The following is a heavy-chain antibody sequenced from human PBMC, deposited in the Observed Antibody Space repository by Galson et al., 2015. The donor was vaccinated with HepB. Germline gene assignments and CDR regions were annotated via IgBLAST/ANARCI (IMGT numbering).Heavy chain of an antibody. CDR1: GYTFTSYG. D-gene: IGHD6-19*01. V-gene: IGHV1-18*04. CDR3: ARSIAVAGISRFDP. CDR2: ISAYNGNT. J-gene: IGHJ5*02. Sequence: SVKVSCKASGYTFTSYGISWVRQAPGQGLEWMGWISAYNGNTNYAQELQGRVTMTTDTSTSTAYMELRSLRSDDTAVYYCARSIAVAGISRFDPWGQGTLVTVSS.